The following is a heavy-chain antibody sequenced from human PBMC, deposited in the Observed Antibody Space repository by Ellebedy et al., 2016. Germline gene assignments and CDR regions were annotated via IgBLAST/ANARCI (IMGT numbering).Heavy chain of an antibody. V-gene: IGHV3-23*03. D-gene: IGHD2-21*01. J-gene: IGHJ4*02. CDR2: IHSGGTT. Sequence: GESLKISCAASGFTFSSYAMSWVRQAPGKGLEWLSVIHSGGTTYYADSVKGRFTISRDNSNNTLYLQMNSLRADDTAVYYCASLHKGDYFDFWGQGTLVTVSS. CDR3: ASLHKGDYFDF. CDR1: GFTFSSYA.